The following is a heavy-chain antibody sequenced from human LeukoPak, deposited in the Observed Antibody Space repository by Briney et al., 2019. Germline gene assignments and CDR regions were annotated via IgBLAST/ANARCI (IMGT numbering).Heavy chain of an antibody. D-gene: IGHD5-18*01. J-gene: IGHJ4*02. Sequence: MSSQTLSLTCTVSGGSINSGSYYWSWIRQPAGKGLEWLGRIDTSGSTNYNPSLKSHVTISVDTSKNQFSLKLNSVTAADTAVYYCAREGGYSDGDAPLHFDYWGQGALVTVSS. CDR2: IDTSGST. CDR3: AREGGYSDGDAPLHFDY. V-gene: IGHV4-61*02. CDR1: GGSINSGSYY.